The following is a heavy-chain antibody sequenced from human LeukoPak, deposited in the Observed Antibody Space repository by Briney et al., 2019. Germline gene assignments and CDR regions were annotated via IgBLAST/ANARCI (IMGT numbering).Heavy chain of an antibody. D-gene: IGHD3-16*01. J-gene: IGHJ5*02. CDR2: IKQDGSEK. CDR1: GFTFSSYW. CDR3: ARDLYPQGAVLDP. V-gene: IGHV3-7*03. Sequence: GGSLRLSCAASGFTFSSYWMSWVRQAPGKGLEWVANIKQDGSEKYYVDSVEGRFTISRDNAKNSLYLQMNSLRAEDTAVYYCARDLYPQGAVLDPWGQGTLVTVSS.